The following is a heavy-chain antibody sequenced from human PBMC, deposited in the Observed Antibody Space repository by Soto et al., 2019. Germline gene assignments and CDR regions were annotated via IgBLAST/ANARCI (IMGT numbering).Heavy chain of an antibody. V-gene: IGHV4-61*01. CDR1: GGSVSSGSYY. CDR2: IYYSGST. D-gene: IGHD5-12*01. J-gene: IGHJ4*02. CDR3: ARGDSGYDKIDY. Sequence: SETLSLTCTVSGGSVSSGSYYWSWIRQPPGKGLEWIGYIYYSGSTNYNPSLKSRVTISVDTSKNQFSLKLSSVTAADTAVYYCARGDSGYDKIDYWGQGTLVTVSS.